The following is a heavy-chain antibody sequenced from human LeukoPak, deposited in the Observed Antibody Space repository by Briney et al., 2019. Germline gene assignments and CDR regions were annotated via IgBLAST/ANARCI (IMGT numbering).Heavy chain of an antibody. D-gene: IGHD3-22*01. V-gene: IGHV4-59*01. CDR2: IYYSGST. CDR3: ARDSSGYYYLFDY. J-gene: IGHJ4*02. Sequence: SETLSLTCTVSGGSISSYYWSWIRQPPGKGLEWIGYIYYSGSTNYNPSLKSRVTISVDTSKNQFSLKLSSVTAADTAVYYCARDSSGYYYLFDYWGQGTLVTVSS. CDR1: GGSISSYY.